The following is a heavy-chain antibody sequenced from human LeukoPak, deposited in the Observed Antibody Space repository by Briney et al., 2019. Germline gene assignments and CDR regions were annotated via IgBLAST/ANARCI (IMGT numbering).Heavy chain of an antibody. Sequence: PSETLSLTCTVSGGSISSYYWSWIRQPPGKGLEWIGYIYSSGSSNYNPSLKSRVTISVDTSKNQFSLKLSSVTAADTAVYYCARASDSGTYYGGLGYWGQGTLVTVSS. CDR2: IYSSGSS. CDR3: ARASDSGTYYGGLGY. J-gene: IGHJ4*02. CDR1: GGSISSYY. D-gene: IGHD1-26*01. V-gene: IGHV4-59*01.